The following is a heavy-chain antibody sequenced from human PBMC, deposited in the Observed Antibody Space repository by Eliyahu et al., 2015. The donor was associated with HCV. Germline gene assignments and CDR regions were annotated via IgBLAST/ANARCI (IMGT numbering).Heavy chain of an antibody. V-gene: IGHV3-21*01. D-gene: IGHD1-26*01. CDR1: GFXFSRYS. J-gene: IGHJ4*02. CDR2: ISSSSSYI. CDR3: ARSGGSGSYRSPNFDY. Sequence: EVQLVESGGGLVKPGGSLRLSCAASGFXFSRYSMNWVRQAPGKGLEWVSSISSSSSYIYYADSVKGRFTISRDNAKNSLYLQMNSLRAEDTAVYYCARSGGSGSYRSPNFDYWGQGTLVTVSS.